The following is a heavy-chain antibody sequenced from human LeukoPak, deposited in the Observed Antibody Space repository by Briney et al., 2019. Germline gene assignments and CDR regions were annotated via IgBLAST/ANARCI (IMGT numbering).Heavy chain of an antibody. CDR3: ARVFANWNGEYYFDY. V-gene: IGHV1-2*02. CDR1: GYTFTGYY. Sequence: GASVKVSCKASGYTFTGYYMHWVRQAPGQGLEWMGWINPNSGGTNYAQKFQGRVTMTRDTSISTAYMELSRLRSDDTAVYYCARVFANWNGEYYFDYWGQGTLVTVSS. CDR2: INPNSGGT. J-gene: IGHJ4*02. D-gene: IGHD1-1*01.